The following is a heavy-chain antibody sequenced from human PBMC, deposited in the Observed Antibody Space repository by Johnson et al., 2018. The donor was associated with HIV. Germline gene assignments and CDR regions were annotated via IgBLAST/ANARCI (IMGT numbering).Heavy chain of an antibody. J-gene: IGHJ3*02. CDR3: ARDQWIELWRDAFDI. V-gene: IGHV3-30-3*01. CDR2: ISYDGSNK. CDR1: GFIFSSYA. Sequence: QVQLVESGGGLVQPGGSLRLSCAASGFIFSSYAMHWVRQAPGKGLEWVAVISYDGSNKYYADSVKGRFTISRDNAKNSLYLQMNSLRAEDTAVYYCARDQWIELWRDAFDIWGQGTMVTVSS. D-gene: IGHD5-18*01.